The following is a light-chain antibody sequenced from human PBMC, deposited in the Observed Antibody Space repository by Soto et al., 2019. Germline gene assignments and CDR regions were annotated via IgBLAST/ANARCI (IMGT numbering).Light chain of an antibody. J-gene: IGKJ4*01. CDR3: LQDDSYPLT. Sequence: AIQMTQSPSPLSASVGDRVTITSRASQGISNDLGWYQQKPGKAPKLLIYGASSLQSDVPSRFSGSGSGTDFTLTISSLQPEDFATYYCLQDDSYPLTFGGGTKVEIK. CDR1: QGISND. CDR2: GAS. V-gene: IGKV1-6*01.